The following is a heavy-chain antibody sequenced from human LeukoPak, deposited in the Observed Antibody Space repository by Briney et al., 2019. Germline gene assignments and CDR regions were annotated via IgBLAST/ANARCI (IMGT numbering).Heavy chain of an antibody. CDR2: IYYSGST. V-gene: IGHV4-59*01. CDR1: GGSISSYY. D-gene: IGHD3-3*02. J-gene: IGHJ3*02. Sequence: SEILSLTCTVSGGSISSYYWSWIQQPPGKGLEWIGYIYYSGSTNYNPSLKSRVTISVDTSKNQFSLKLSSVTAADTAVYYCAREEDLAAFDIWGQGTMVTVSS. CDR3: AREEDLAAFDI.